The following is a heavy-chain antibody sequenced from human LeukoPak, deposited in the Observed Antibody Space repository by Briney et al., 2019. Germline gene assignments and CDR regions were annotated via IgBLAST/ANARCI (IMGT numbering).Heavy chain of an antibody. Sequence: ASVKVPCKASGYTFKTDGVSWVRQAPGQGLEGMGWIGAYDSNTKYAEKLQDRVTMTIEKSTGTACLELGSLRSDDTAVYYCGRAPQYLSGWPWVHDSWGRGTLVTVSS. D-gene: IGHD6-19*01. V-gene: IGHV1-18*01. CDR3: GRAPQYLSGWPWVHDS. CDR1: GYTFKTDG. CDR2: IGAYDSNT. J-gene: IGHJ5*01.